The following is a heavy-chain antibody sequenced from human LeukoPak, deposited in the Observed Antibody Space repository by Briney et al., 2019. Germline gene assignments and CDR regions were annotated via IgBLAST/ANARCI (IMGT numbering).Heavy chain of an antibody. CDR1: GGSFSGYY. CDR2: INHSGST. D-gene: IGHD6-19*01. CDR3: ARSGRYRDFDY. Sequence: SETLSLTCAVYGGSFSGYYWSWIRQPPGKGLEWIGEINHSGSTNYNPSLKSRVTISVDTSKNQFSLKLSSVTAADTAVYYCARSGRYRDFDYWGQGTLVTVSS. V-gene: IGHV4-34*01. J-gene: IGHJ4*02.